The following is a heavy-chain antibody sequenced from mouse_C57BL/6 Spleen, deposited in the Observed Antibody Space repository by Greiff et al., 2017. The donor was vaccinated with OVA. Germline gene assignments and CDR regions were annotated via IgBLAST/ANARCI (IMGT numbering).Heavy chain of an antibody. V-gene: IGHV1-26*01. J-gene: IGHJ3*01. CDR1: GYTFTDYY. CDR3: AREGITTVVAPAY. D-gene: IGHD1-1*01. Sequence: EVQLQQSGPELVKPGASVKISCKASGYTFTDYYMNWVKQSHGKSLEWIGDINPNNGGTSYNQKFKGKATLTVDKSSSTAYMELRSLTSEDSAVYYCAREGITTVVAPAYWGQGTLVTVSA. CDR2: INPNNGGT.